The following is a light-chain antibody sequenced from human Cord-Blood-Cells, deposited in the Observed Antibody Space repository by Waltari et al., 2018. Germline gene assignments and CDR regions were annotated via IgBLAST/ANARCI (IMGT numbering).Light chain of an antibody. CDR3: MQALQTLT. Sequence: DIVMTQSPLSLPVTPGEPAYISCRSSQSLLHSNGYNYLDWYLQKPGQSPQLLIYLGCNRASGVPDRFSGSGSGTDFTLKISRVEAEDVGVYYGMQALQTLTFGGGTKVEIK. J-gene: IGKJ4*01. CDR1: QSLLHSNGYNY. V-gene: IGKV2-28*01. CDR2: LGC.